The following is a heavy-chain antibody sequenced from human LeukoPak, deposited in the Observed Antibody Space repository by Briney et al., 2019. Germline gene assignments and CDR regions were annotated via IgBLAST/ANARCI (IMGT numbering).Heavy chain of an antibody. J-gene: IGHJ5*02. Sequence: GGSLRLSCAASGFTFSSYAMHWVRQAPGKGLEWVAVISYDGSYKYYADSVKGRFTISRDNSKNTLYLQMNSLRAEDTAVYYCAREILRVWFDPWGQGTLVTVSS. CDR3: AREILRVWFDP. CDR1: GFTFSSYA. CDR2: ISYDGSYK. V-gene: IGHV3-30-3*01.